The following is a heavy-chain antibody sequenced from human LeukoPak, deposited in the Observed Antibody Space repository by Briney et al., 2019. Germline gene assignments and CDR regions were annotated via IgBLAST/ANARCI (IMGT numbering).Heavy chain of an antibody. CDR1: RFTFSNYA. CDR2: ISGSGGST. J-gene: IGHJ4*02. CDR3: ARSVPEDYFDWLGLPYYFDY. V-gene: IGHV3-23*01. Sequence: GGSLRLSCAASRFTFSNYAMNWVRQAPGKGLEWVSAISGSGGSTYYVDSVKGRFTISRDNSKNTLYLQMNSLRAEDTAVYYCARSVPEDYFDWLGLPYYFDYWGQGTLVTVSS. D-gene: IGHD3-9*01.